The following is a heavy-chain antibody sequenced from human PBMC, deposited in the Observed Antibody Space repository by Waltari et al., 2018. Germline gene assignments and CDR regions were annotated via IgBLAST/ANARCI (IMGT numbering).Heavy chain of an antibody. CDR3: ARPHRYGDYAYYFDY. V-gene: IGHV3-33*01. CDR1: GFTFISYG. D-gene: IGHD4-17*01. Sequence: QVQLVESGGGVVQPGRSLRLACPSSGFTFISYGMQWVRQAPGKGREWVAVIWYDGSNKYYADSVKGRFTISRDNSKNTLYLQMNSLRAEDMAVYYCARPHRYGDYAYYFDYWGQGTLVTVSS. CDR2: IWYDGSNK. J-gene: IGHJ4*02.